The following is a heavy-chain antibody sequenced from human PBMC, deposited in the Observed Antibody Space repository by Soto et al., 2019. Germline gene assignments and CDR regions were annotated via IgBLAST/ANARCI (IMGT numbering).Heavy chain of an antibody. CDR3: ARDSRRVGATSDLDY. D-gene: IGHD1-26*01. V-gene: IGHV3-7*01. CDR2: IKGDGSEK. Sequence: EVQLVESGGGLVQPGGSLRLSCAASGFTFSNYWMSWVRQAPGKGLEWVANIKGDGSEKYYVDSMKGRFTISRDNAENSLYLQLNSLRVEETALYYCARDSRRVGATSDLDYWGQGTLVTVSS. CDR1: GFTFSNYW. J-gene: IGHJ4*02.